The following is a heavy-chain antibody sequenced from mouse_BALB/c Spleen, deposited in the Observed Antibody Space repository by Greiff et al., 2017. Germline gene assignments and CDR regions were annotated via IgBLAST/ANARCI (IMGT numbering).Heavy chain of an antibody. V-gene: IGHV14-3*02. Sequence: VQLQQSGAELVKPGASVKLSCTASGFNIKDTYMHWVKQRPEQGLEWIGRIDPANGNTKYDPKFQGKATITADTSSNTAYLQLSSLTSEDTAVYYCAKRGDGYYVAWFAYWGQGTLVTVSA. CDR1: GFNIKDTY. D-gene: IGHD2-3*01. CDR3: AKRGDGYYVAWFAY. J-gene: IGHJ3*01. CDR2: IDPANGNT.